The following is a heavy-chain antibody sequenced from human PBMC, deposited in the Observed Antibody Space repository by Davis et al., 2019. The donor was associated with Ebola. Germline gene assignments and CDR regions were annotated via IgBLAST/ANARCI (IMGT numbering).Heavy chain of an antibody. J-gene: IGHJ4*02. CDR2: FYDHST. Sequence: PGGSLRLSCAASGFTVSSNHMSWVRQAPGKGLEWVSVFYDHSTAYADSVRGRFIISRDKSNNTLYLEMNSLRVDDTAVYYCATTQWLREFDNWGQGTLVTVSS. D-gene: IGHD6-19*01. CDR1: GFTVSSNH. CDR3: ATTQWLREFDN. V-gene: IGHV3-53*05.